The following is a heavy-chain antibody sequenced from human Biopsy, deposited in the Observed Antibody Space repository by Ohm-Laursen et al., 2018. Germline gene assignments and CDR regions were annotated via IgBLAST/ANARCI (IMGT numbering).Heavy chain of an antibody. J-gene: IGHJ6*02. CDR3: ARDSRRTAREGGMDV. D-gene: IGHD6-6*01. Sequence: SLRLSCSASGFTFSSYSMNWVRQAPGKGLEWISYISETSSHIYDADSVKGQFTVARDNAKNSLYLQLNSLRAEDTAVYYCARDSRRTAREGGMDVWGQGTTVTVS. CDR2: ISETSSHI. V-gene: IGHV3-21*01. CDR1: GFTFSSYS.